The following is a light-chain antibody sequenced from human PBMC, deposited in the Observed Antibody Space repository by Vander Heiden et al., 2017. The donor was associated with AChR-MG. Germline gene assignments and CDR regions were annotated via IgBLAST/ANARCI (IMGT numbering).Light chain of an antibody. V-gene: IGLV1-40*01. J-gene: IGLJ3*02. CDR2: GNS. CDR1: SSTIGAGYD. Sequence: QSVLTPPPSVSAAPGQRVTISCTGSSSTIGAGYDVHWYQQLPGTAPKLLIYGNSNRPSGVPDRFSGSKSGTSASLAITGLQAEDEADYYCQSYDSSPHWVFGGGTKLTVL. CDR3: QSYDSSPHWV.